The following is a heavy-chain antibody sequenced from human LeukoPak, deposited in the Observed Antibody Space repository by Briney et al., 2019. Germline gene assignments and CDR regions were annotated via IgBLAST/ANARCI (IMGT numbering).Heavy chain of an antibody. CDR1: EFTFDDYG. CDR2: INWNGGST. Sequence: GGSLRLSCGASEFTFDDYGMIWVRQAPGKGLEWVSGINWNGGSTGYADSVEGRFTISRDNAKNSQYLQMNSLRVEDTALYYCARAQTYGDSRLLLDYWGQGTLVTVSS. CDR3: ARAQTYGDSRLLLDY. V-gene: IGHV3-20*04. J-gene: IGHJ4*02. D-gene: IGHD2-21*02.